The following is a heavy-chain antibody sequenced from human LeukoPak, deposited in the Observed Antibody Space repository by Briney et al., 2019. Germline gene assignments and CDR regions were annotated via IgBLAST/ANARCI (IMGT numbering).Heavy chain of an antibody. J-gene: IGHJ4*02. V-gene: IGHV3-74*01. CDR2: ISNDESTI. CDR1: GFSFSSYW. D-gene: IGHD6-19*01. Sequence: GGSLRLSCAASGFSFSSYWMHWVRQAPGKGPVWVSLISNDESTIIYADSVKGRFTISRDNSKNTLFLQMNSLRGEDTAMYYCARVQGGGYRTADYWGQGTLVTVSS. CDR3: ARVQGGGYRTADY.